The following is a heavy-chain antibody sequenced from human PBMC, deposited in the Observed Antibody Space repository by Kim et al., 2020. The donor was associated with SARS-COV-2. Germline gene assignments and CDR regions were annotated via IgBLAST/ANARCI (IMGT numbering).Heavy chain of an antibody. CDR3: ARDRRRDYYDSSGSLVQLYYFDY. D-gene: IGHD3-22*01. J-gene: IGHJ4*02. V-gene: IGHV4-61*01. CDR2: IYYSGST. Sequence: SETLSLTCTVSGGSVSSGSYYWSWIRQPPGKGLEWIGYIYYSGSTNYNPSLKSRFTISVDTSKNQFSLKLSSVTAADTAVYYCARDRRRDYYDSSGSLVQLYYFDYWGQGTLVTVSS. CDR1: GGSVSSGSYY.